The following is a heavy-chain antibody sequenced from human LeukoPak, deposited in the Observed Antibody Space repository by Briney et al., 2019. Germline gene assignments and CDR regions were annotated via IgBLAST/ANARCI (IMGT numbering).Heavy chain of an antibody. CDR3: AKARNGAFYY. CDR2: ISYDGSNK. Sequence: GGSLRLSCAASGLTFSSYGMHWVRQAPGKGLEWVAVISYDGSNKYYADSVKGRFTISRDNSKNTLYLQMNSLRAEDTAVYYCAKARNGAFYYWGQGTLVTVSS. D-gene: IGHD2-8*01. CDR1: GLTFSSYG. J-gene: IGHJ4*02. V-gene: IGHV3-30*18.